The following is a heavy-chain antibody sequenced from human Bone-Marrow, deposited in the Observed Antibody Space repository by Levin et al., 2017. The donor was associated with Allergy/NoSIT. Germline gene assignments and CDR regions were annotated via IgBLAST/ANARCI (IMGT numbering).Heavy chain of an antibody. CDR1: GFTFRSYG. V-gene: IGHV3-30*18. D-gene: IGHD6-19*01. Sequence: GESLKISCAASGFTFRSYGMHWVRQAPGKGLEWVAVISYDGSNKYYADSVKGRFTISRDNSKNTLYLQMNSLRAEDTAVYYCAKDPEYSSGWYVSQYYFDYWGQGTLVTVSS. CDR2: ISYDGSNK. J-gene: IGHJ4*02. CDR3: AKDPEYSSGWYVSQYYFDY.